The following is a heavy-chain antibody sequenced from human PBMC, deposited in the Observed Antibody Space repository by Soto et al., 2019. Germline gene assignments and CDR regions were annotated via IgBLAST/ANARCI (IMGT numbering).Heavy chain of an antibody. V-gene: IGHV1-2*02. Sequence: GASVKVSCKASGYTFTGYYMHWVRPAPGQGPEWMGWIDPSSGGTNFAQQFQGRVTMTRDTSISTAYMELSRLRSDDAAVYYCARDRGVPAVTITSPDNRGQGTLVTVSS. J-gene: IGHJ4*02. CDR2: IDPSSGGT. D-gene: IGHD2-2*01. CDR1: GYTFTGYY. CDR3: ARDRGVPAVTITSPDN.